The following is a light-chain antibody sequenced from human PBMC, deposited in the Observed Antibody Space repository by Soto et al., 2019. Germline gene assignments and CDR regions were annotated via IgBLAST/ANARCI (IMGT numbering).Light chain of an antibody. Sequence: EIVLTQSPGTLSLSPGERATLSCRASQTVSSSYLAWYQHKPGQAPRLLIYGASKRALGIPDRFSGSGSGTVFTLTISRLEPEDFAVYYCQQSGTFGQGTKVEI. V-gene: IGKV3-20*01. J-gene: IGKJ1*01. CDR1: QTVSSSY. CDR2: GAS. CDR3: QQSGT.